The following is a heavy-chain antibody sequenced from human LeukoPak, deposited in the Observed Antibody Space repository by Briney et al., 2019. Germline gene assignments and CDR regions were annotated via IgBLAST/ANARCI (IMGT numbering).Heavy chain of an antibody. CDR3: ARRYSGYGNAFDI. Sequence: SETLSLTCTVSGGSISSSSHYWAWIRQPPGKGLEWIASISYSVTTYYNPSLKSRVTISVDTSKNQFSLKLSSVTAADTAVYYCARRYSGYGNAFDIWGQGTMVTVSS. CDR1: GGSISSSSHY. J-gene: IGHJ3*02. D-gene: IGHD5-12*01. V-gene: IGHV4-39*01. CDR2: ISYSVTT.